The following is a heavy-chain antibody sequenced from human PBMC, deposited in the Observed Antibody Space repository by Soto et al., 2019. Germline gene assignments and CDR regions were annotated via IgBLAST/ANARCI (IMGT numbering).Heavy chain of an antibody. J-gene: IGHJ4*02. Sequence: SETLSLNCTVSGGSISSGDYYWSWIRQPPGKGLEWIGYIYYSGSTYYNTSLKSRVTISVDTSKNQFSLKLSSVTAADTAVYYCARGPPHSYAVFDYWGQGTLVTVSS. D-gene: IGHD5-18*01. CDR2: IYYSGST. CDR1: GGSISSGDYY. CDR3: ARGPPHSYAVFDY. V-gene: IGHV4-30-4*01.